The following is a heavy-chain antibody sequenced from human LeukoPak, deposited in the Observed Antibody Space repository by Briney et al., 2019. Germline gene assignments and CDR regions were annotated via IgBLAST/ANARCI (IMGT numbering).Heavy chain of an antibody. J-gene: IGHJ4*02. D-gene: IGHD3-22*01. CDR3: ARAGAPYSSCYIDY. CDR2: IDPNSGGT. CDR1: GCTFTDYY. V-gene: IGHV1-2*02. Sequence: ASVKVSCKASGCTFTDYYMHWVRQAPGQGLEWMGWIDPNSGGTNSAQKFQGRVTMTRDTSITTAYMELSSLRSDDTAVYYCARAGAPYSSCYIDYWGQGTLVTVSS.